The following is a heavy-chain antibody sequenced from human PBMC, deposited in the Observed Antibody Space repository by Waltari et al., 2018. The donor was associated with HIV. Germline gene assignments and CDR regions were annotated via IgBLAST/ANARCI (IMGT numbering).Heavy chain of an antibody. D-gene: IGHD7-27*01. CDR2: INTITGNP. J-gene: IGHJ5*02. V-gene: IGHV7-4-1*02. CDR3: AKLGNYNWLDP. Sequence: QVQLVQSGSELKKPGASVKVSCKASGYIFTKYAMNWVRQAPGQGLEWMGWINTITGNPTYAQGFTGLFVFSLDTSVSTAYLQISSLKPEDTAVYYCAKLGNYNWLDPWGQGTLVTVSS. CDR1: GYIFTKYA.